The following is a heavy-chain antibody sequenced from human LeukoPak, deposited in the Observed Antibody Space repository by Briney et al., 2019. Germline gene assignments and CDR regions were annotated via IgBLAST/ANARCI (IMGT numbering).Heavy chain of an antibody. CDR2: IIPIFGTA. D-gene: IGHD1-26*01. V-gene: IGHV1-69*13. CDR1: GGTSSNYA. J-gene: IGHJ4*02. CDR3: ASGPSYGRFDY. Sequence: ASVKVSCKASGGTSSNYAISWVRQAPGQGLEWMGGIIPIFGTANYAQKFQGRVTITADESTSTAYMELRSLRSDDTAVYYCASGPSYGRFDYWGQGTLVTVSS.